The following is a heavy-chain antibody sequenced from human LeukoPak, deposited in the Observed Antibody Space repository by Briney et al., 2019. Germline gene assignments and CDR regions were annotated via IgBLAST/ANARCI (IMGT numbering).Heavy chain of an antibody. Sequence: PGGSLRLSCAASGFTFSDYYMSWIRQAPGKGLEWVSYISSGGSTIYYADSVKGRFTISRDNAKNSLYLQMNSLRAEDTAVYYCARGAESYSSSWADYWGQGTLVTVSS. V-gene: IGHV3-11*01. CDR2: ISSGGSTI. J-gene: IGHJ4*02. D-gene: IGHD6-13*01. CDR3: ARGAESYSSSWADY. CDR1: GFTFSDYY.